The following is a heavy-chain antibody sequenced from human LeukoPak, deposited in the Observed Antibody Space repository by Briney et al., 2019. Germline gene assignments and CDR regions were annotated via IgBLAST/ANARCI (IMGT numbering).Heavy chain of an antibody. V-gene: IGHV3-23*01. D-gene: IGHD5-12*01. Sequence: PGGSLRLSCAASGFTFSTYAMTWVRQAPGKGLEWVSAISGSGGSTYYADSVKGRFTISRDNSKNTLYLQMNSLRAEDTAVYYCAKRGYSYGYYSDYYMDVWGKGTTVTVSS. J-gene: IGHJ6*03. CDR2: ISGSGGST. CDR3: AKRGYSYGYYSDYYMDV. CDR1: GFTFSTYA.